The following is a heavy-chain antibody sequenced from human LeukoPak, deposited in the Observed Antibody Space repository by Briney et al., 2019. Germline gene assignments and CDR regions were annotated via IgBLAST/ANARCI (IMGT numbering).Heavy chain of an antibody. J-gene: IGHJ4*02. V-gene: IGHV1-69*04. D-gene: IGHD4-17*01. CDR3: ARDPPDYGDYPSDY. CDR2: IIPILGIA. Sequence: SVKVSCKASGGTFSSYAISWVRQAPGQGLEWMGRIIPILGIANYAQKFQGRVTITADKSTSTAYMELSSLRSEDTAVYYCARDPPDYGDYPSDYWGQGTLVTVSS. CDR1: GGTFSSYA.